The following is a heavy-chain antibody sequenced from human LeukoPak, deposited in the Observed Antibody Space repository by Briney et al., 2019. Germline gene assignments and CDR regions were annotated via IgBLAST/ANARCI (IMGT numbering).Heavy chain of an antibody. V-gene: IGHV3-23*01. CDR1: GFTFSSYG. CDR3: AKDGSRVSGSNLKGHY. Sequence: GGTLRLSCAASGFTFSSYGMSWVRQAPGKGLEWVSAISGSGGSTYYADSVKGRFTISRDNSKNTLYLQMNSLRAEDTAVYYCAKDGSRVSGSNLKGHYWGQGTLVTVSS. J-gene: IGHJ4*02. D-gene: IGHD1-26*01. CDR2: ISGSGGST.